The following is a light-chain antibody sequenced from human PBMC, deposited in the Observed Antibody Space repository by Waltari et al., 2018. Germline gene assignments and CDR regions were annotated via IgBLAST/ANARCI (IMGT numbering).Light chain of an antibody. Sequence: YELTQPPSVSVSPGQTASITCSGDKLGDKYACWYQQKPGQSPVLVNYQDSKRPSGIPERFSGSNSGNTATLTISGTQAMDEADYYCQAWDSSTAVFGGGTKLTVL. V-gene: IGLV3-1*01. J-gene: IGLJ2*01. CDR1: KLGDKY. CDR2: QDS. CDR3: QAWDSSTAV.